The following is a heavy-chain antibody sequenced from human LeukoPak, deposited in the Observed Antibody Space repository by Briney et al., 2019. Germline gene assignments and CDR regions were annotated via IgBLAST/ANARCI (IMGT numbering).Heavy chain of an antibody. CDR1: GGSISSYY. J-gene: IGHJ4*02. Sequence: SETLSLTCTVSGGSISSYYWSWIRQPAGKGLEWIGRIYTSGSTNYNPSLKSRVTISVDKSKNQFSLKLSSVTAADTAVYYCARVGSSGYNYHYFDYWGQGTLVPVSS. D-gene: IGHD3-22*01. V-gene: IGHV4-4*07. CDR3: ARVGSSGYNYHYFDY. CDR2: IYTSGST.